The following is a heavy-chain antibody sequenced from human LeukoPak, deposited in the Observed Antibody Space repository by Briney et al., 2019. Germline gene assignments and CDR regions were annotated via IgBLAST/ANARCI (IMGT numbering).Heavy chain of an antibody. D-gene: IGHD6-19*01. CDR2: ISTFNTNT. Sequence: GASVKVSCKASGYTFTTYGIGWVRQAPGQGLEWMGWISTFNTNTNYAQSLQGRITMTTDTSTSTAHMELRSLRSDDTAVYYCARDLRYRSGWSASGMDVWGKGTTVTISS. J-gene: IGHJ6*03. CDR1: GYTFTTYG. V-gene: IGHV1-18*01. CDR3: ARDLRYRSGWSASGMDV.